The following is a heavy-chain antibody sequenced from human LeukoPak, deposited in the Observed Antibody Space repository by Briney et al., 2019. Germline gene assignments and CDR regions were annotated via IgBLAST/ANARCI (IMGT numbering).Heavy chain of an antibody. Sequence: SETLSLTGTVSGGSISHYYWTWIRQPPGKGLEWIGYIYYSDVANYNPSLKSRVSISVDTSKNQFSLKLSSMTAADTSAYYCTRQVLVGGWFDPWGQGTLVTVSS. J-gene: IGHJ5*02. CDR3: TRQVLVGGWFDP. D-gene: IGHD2-2*01. CDR2: IYYSDVA. CDR1: GGSISHYY. V-gene: IGHV4-59*08.